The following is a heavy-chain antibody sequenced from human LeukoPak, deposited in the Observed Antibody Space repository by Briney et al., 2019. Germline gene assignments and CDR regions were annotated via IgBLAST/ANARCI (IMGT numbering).Heavy chain of an antibody. Sequence: SETLSLTCTVSGGSISSYFWSWIRQPPGKGLEWIGYNSGNTNYNPSLKSRVTISVDTSKNQFSLKLSSVTAADTAVYYCARGYGSAPLDLWGRGTLVTVSS. CDR2: NSGNT. CDR1: GGSISSYF. J-gene: IGHJ2*01. CDR3: ARGYGSAPLDL. D-gene: IGHD3-10*01. V-gene: IGHV4-59*08.